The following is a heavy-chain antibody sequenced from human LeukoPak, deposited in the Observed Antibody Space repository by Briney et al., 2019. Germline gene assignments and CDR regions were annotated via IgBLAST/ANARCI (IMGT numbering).Heavy chain of an antibody. V-gene: IGHV5-51*01. CDR1: GYTFSRDW. J-gene: IGHJ3*02. CDR2: IFPGDSDT. CDR3: ARQSGRWLQSDAFDI. Sequence: GESLKISCKGSGYTFSRDWIAWLRQMPGKGLEWMGNIFPGDSDTRYSPSFQGQVTISVDKSINTIYLQWRSLQASDTAIYYCARQSGRWLQSDAFDIWGQGTMVTVSS. D-gene: IGHD5-24*01.